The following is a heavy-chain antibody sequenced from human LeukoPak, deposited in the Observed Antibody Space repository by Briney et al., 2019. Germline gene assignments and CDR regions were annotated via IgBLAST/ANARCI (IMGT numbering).Heavy chain of an antibody. D-gene: IGHD4-17*01. Sequence: GGSLRLSCAASGFTFSGSAMHWVRQASGKGLEWVGRIKSKANNYATAYAASVKGRFTISRDDSKNTAYLQMNSLKTEDTAVYFCTRLAHGDFRFDYWGQGTLVAVSS. CDR1: GFTFSGSA. CDR2: IKSKANNYAT. J-gene: IGHJ4*02. V-gene: IGHV3-73*01. CDR3: TRLAHGDFRFDY.